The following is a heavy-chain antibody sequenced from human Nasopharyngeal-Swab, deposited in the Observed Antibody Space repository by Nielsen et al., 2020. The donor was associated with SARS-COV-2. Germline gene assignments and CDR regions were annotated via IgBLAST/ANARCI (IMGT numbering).Heavy chain of an antibody. CDR2: DYYGGNT. Sequence: WIRQPPGKGLEWIGSDYYGGNTYYNPSLKSRVTISVDTSKNQFSLKLASVTAADTAVYYCAGLAAHGYFYYYYGMDVWGQGTTVTVSS. CDR3: AGLAAHGYFYYYYGMDV. V-gene: IGHV4-39*01. J-gene: IGHJ6*02. D-gene: IGHD6-6*01.